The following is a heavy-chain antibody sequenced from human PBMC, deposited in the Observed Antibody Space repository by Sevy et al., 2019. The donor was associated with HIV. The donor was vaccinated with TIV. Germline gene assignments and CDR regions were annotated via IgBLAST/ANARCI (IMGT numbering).Heavy chain of an antibody. CDR1: GYTFTGYY. D-gene: IGHD3-16*02. CDR3: ARDVMITFGGVIVPFDY. V-gene: IGHV1-2*02. Sequence: ASVKVSCKASGYTFTGYYMHWVRQAPGQGLEWMGWINPNSGGTNYAQKFQGRVTMTRDTSTSTAYMELSRLRSDDTAVYYCARDVMITFGGVIVPFDYWGQGTLVTVSS. CDR2: INPNSGGT. J-gene: IGHJ4*02.